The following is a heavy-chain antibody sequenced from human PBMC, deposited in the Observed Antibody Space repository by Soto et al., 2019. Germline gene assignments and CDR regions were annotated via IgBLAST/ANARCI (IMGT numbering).Heavy chain of an antibody. CDR3: AREQAGHRSRYYFDY. CDR1: GGSISSGGYY. CDR2: IYYSGST. D-gene: IGHD2-15*01. J-gene: IGHJ4*02. Sequence: SETLSLTCTVSGGSISSGGYYWSWIRQHPGKGLEWIGYIYYSGSTYYNPSLKSRVTISVDTSKNQFSLKLSSVTAADTAVYYCAREQAGHRSRYYFDYWGQGTLVTVSS. V-gene: IGHV4-31*03.